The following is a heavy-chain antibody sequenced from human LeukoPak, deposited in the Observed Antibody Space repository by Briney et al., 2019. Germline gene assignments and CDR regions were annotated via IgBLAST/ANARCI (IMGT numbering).Heavy chain of an antibody. D-gene: IGHD3-10*01. CDR1: GFTFSSSS. Sequence: GGSLRLSCAASGFTFSSSSMNWVRQAPGKGLEWVSYISGSSSAIYYADSVKGRFTISRDNAKNSLYLQMNSLRAEDTAVYYCARGSIWFGEFNWFDPWGQGTLVTVSS. J-gene: IGHJ5*02. CDR2: ISGSSSAI. CDR3: ARGSIWFGEFNWFDP. V-gene: IGHV3-48*04.